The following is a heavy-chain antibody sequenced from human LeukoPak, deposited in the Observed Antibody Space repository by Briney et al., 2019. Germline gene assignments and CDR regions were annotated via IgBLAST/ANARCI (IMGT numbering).Heavy chain of an antibody. J-gene: IGHJ2*01. D-gene: IGHD6-19*01. V-gene: IGHV3-74*01. CDR2: LNTDGSDT. CDR1: GFTFSAYW. Sequence: EGSLRLSCAASGFTFSAYWMHWVRQAPGKGLVWVSRLNTDGSDTRYADSVQGRFTISRDNAKNTLYLQMNSLRAEDTAVYYCARSEAVAWSFDLWGRGTLVTVSS. CDR3: ARSEAVAWSFDL.